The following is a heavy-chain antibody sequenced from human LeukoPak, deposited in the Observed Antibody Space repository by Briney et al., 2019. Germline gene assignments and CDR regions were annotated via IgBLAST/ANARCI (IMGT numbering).Heavy chain of an antibody. V-gene: IGHV3-48*03. CDR2: ISSSGSAI. CDR1: GFTFSSYE. Sequence: GGCLRLSCAASGFTFSSYEMTWVRQAPGKGLEWISYISSSGSAIYYADSVKGRFTISRDNAKNSLYLQMNSLRAEDTAVYYCARDYNFDYWGQGTLVTVSS. CDR3: ARDYNFDY. J-gene: IGHJ4*02.